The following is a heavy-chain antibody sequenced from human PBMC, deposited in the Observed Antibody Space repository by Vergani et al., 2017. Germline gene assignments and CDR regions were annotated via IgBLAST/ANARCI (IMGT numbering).Heavy chain of an antibody. CDR2: ISVSGGST. CDR3: AKADYYGSGSYYKPYYFDY. V-gene: IGHV3-23*04. CDR1: GFTFSSYA. Sequence: EVQLVESGGGLVQPGGSLRLSCAASGFTFSSYAMSWVRQAPGKGLEWVSAISVSGGSTYYADSVKGRFTISRDNSKNTLYLQMNSLRAEDTAVYYCAKADYYGSGSYYKPYYFDYWGQGTLVTVSS. J-gene: IGHJ4*02. D-gene: IGHD3-10*01.